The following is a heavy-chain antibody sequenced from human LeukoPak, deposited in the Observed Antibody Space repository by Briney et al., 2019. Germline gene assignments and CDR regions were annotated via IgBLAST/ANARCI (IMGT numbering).Heavy chain of an antibody. J-gene: IGHJ4*02. CDR2: INHSGST. CDR1: GGSFSGYY. D-gene: IGHD2-2*01. Sequence: SETLSLTCAVYGGSFSGYYWSWIRQPPGKGLEWIGEINHSGSTYYNPSLKSRVTISVDTSKNQFSLKLSSVTAADTAVYYCASFCSSTSCFGDYWGQGTLVTVSS. CDR3: ASFCSSTSCFGDY. V-gene: IGHV4-34*01.